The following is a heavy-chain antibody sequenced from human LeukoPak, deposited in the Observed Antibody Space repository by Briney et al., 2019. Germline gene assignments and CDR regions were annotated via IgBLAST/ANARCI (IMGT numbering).Heavy chain of an antibody. CDR1: GFTFSTYW. CDR2: INGDGSST. J-gene: IGHJ4*02. V-gene: IGHV3-74*01. Sequence: PGGSLRLFCVASGFTFSTYWMHWVRQAPGKGLLWVSRINGDGSSTNYADSVKGRFTISRDNAKNTLYLQMNSLRAEDTAVYYCARALTTVPNLLDNWGQGTLVTVSS. CDR3: ARALTTVPNLLDN. D-gene: IGHD4-17*01.